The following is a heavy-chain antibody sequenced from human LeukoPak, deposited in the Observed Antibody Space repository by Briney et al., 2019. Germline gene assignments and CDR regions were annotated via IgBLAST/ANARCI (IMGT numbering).Heavy chain of an antibody. CDR1: GYTLTDYY. V-gene: IGHV1-2*02. D-gene: IGHD5-18*01. CDR2: INPSTGGT. J-gene: IGHJ4*02. CDR3: ARSANTAMGLFDY. Sequence: ASVKVSCKASGYTLTDYYMHWVRQAPGQGPEWMGWINPSTGGTDYAQKFQGRVTITADKSTSTAYMELSSLRSEDTAVYYCARSANTAMGLFDYWGQGTLVTVSS.